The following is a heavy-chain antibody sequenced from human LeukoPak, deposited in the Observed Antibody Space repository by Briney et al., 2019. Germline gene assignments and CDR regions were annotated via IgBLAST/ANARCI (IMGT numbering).Heavy chain of an antibody. CDR1: GYTFTSYG. CDR3: AKARRLGSDWDKDAFDI. Sequence: ASVKVSCKASGYTFTSYGISWVRQAPGQGLEWMGWISAYNGNTNYAQKLQGRVTMTTDTSTSTAYMELRSLRSDDTAVYYCAKARRLGSDWDKDAFDIWGQGTMVTVSS. D-gene: IGHD6-19*01. V-gene: IGHV1-18*01. J-gene: IGHJ3*02. CDR2: ISAYNGNT.